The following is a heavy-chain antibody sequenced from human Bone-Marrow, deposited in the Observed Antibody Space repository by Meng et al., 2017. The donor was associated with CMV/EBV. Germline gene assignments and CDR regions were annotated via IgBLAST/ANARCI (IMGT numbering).Heavy chain of an antibody. D-gene: IGHD2-2*02. CDR3: ARNIVVVPAAIGRASNWFDP. V-gene: IGHV1-69*10. CDR2: IIPILGIA. J-gene: IGHJ5*02. CDR1: GYTFTGYY. Sequence: SVKVSCKASGYTFTGYYMHWVRQAPGQGLEWMGGIIPILGIANYAQKFQGRVTITADKSTSTAYMELSSLRSDDTAVYYCARNIVVVPAAIGRASNWFDPWGQGTLVTVSS.